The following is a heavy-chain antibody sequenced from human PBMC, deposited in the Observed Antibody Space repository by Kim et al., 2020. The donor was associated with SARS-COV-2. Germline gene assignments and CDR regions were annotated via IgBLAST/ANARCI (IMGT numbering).Heavy chain of an antibody. V-gene: IGHV3-33*01. Sequence: GGSLRLSCAASGFTFSSYGMHWVRQAPGKGLEWVAVIWYDGSNKYYADSVKGRFTISRDNSKNTLYLQMNSLRAEDTAVYYCARGDRGVIIPYPFDYWGQGTLVTVSS. CDR1: GFTFSSYG. J-gene: IGHJ4*02. D-gene: IGHD3-10*01. CDR3: ARGDRGVIIPYPFDY. CDR2: IWYDGSNK.